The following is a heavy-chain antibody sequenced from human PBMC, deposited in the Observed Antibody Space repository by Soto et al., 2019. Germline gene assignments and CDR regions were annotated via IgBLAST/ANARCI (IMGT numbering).Heavy chain of an antibody. CDR1: GGSISSGGYY. CDR3: ARGGGYYDSSGYYFDY. Sequence: SETLSLTCTVSGGSISSGGYYWSWIRQRPGKGLEWIGYIYYSGSTYYNPSLKSRVTISVDTSKNQFSLKLSSVTAADTAVYYCARGGGYYDSSGYYFDYWGQGTLVTVS. D-gene: IGHD3-22*01. CDR2: IYYSGST. J-gene: IGHJ4*02. V-gene: IGHV4-31*03.